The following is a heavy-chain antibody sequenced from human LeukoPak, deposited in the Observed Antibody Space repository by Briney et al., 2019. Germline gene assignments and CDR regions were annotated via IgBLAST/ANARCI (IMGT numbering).Heavy chain of an antibody. D-gene: IGHD6-19*01. CDR1: GSSISSYY. CDR2: LYTSGGT. CDR3: ARAAEYSSGRYLFDY. V-gene: IGHV4-4*07. Sequence: SETLSLTCTVSGSSISSYYWTWIRQPAGKGLEWIGRLYTSGGTNYNPSLKTRVTMSVDTSKNQVSLKLSSVTAADTAMYYCARAAEYSSGRYLFDYWGQGILVTVSA. J-gene: IGHJ4*02.